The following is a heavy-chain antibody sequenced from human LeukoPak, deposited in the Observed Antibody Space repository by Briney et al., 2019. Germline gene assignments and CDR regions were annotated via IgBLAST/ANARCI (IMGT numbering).Heavy chain of an antibody. V-gene: IGHV4-34*01. J-gene: IGHJ4*02. CDR1: GGSFSGYY. CDR3: ARDKRLESARGTGDY. D-gene: IGHD1-14*01. CDR2: INHSGST. Sequence: SETLSLTCAVYGGSFSGYYWSWIRQSPGKGLEWIGEINHSGSTNYNPSLKSRVTISVDTSKNQFSLKLSSVTAADTAVYYCARDKRLESARGTGDYWGQGTLVTASS.